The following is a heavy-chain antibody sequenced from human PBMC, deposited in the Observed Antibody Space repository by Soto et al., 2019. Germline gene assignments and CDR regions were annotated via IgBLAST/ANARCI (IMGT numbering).Heavy chain of an antibody. J-gene: IGHJ4*02. CDR1: GFVFKDSS. V-gene: IGHV3-73*01. CDR2: IRDRAYNYAT. Sequence: EVLLVESGGGVVQPGGSLKLSCAASGFVFKDSSIHWVRQASGKGLEWVGRIRDRAYNYATAYTASVKGRFTVSRDESHNTAYLQMDSLKTEDTAIYYCTRLISAAQDYWGKGTLVTVYS. CDR3: TRLISAAQDY. D-gene: IGHD3-10*01.